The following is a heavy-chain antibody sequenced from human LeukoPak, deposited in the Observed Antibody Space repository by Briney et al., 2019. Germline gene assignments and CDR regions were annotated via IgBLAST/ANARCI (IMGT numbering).Heavy chain of an antibody. CDR2: ISGSGGST. CDR1: GFTFSSYA. D-gene: IGHD2-15*01. Sequence: PGGSLRLSCAASGFTFSSYAMSWVRQAPGKGLEWVSAISGSGGSTYYEDSVKGRFTISRDNSKNTLYLQMNSLRAEDTAVYYCAKVKYCSGGSCYPLFDYWGQGTLVTVSS. CDR3: AKVKYCSGGSCYPLFDY. V-gene: IGHV3-23*01. J-gene: IGHJ4*02.